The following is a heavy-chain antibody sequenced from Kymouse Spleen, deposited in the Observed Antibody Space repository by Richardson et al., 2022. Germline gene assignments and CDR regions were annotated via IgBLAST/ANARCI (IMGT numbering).Heavy chain of an antibody. CDR2: INHSGST. J-gene: IGHJ6*02. CDR3: AGLLWFGEYKGYYGMDV. Sequence: QVQLQQWGAGLLKPSETLSLTCAVYGGSFSGYYWSWIRQPPGKGLEWIGEINHSGSTNYNPSLKSRVTISVDTSKNQFSLKLSSVTAADTAVYYCAGLLWFGEYKGYYGMDVWGQGTTVTVSS. V-gene: IGHV4-34*01. CDR1: GGSFSGYY. D-gene: IGHD3-10*01.